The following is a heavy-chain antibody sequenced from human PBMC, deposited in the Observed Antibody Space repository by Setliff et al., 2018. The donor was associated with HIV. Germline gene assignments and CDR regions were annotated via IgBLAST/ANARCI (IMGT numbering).Heavy chain of an antibody. D-gene: IGHD2-8*02. CDR2: IYTSGST. J-gene: IGHJ3*02. CDR1: GGSISTGSYY. V-gene: IGHV4-61*02. Sequence: SETLSLTCTVSGGSISTGSYYWSWIRQPAGKGLEWIRRIYTSGSTNYNPSLKSRITISVDTSKKQFSLKLTSVTAADSAVYYCARAAGGVDAFDIWGQGTMVTVSS. CDR3: ARAAGGVDAFDI.